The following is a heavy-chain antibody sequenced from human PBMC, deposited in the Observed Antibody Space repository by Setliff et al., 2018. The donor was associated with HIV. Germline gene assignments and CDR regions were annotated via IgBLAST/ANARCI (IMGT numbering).Heavy chain of an antibody. V-gene: IGHV4-59*11. CDR1: GGSISSHY. CDR3: ARQITSVTPEMLVVNDAFDV. D-gene: IGHD4-17*01. Sequence: SETLSLTCTVSGGSISSHYWNWIRQPPGKGLEWIGNIFDSENNNYNPSLKSRVSMSVDTSKNQFSLRLTSVTAADTAVYYCARQITSVTPEMLVVNDAFDVWGQGKMVTVSS. CDR2: IFDSENN. J-gene: IGHJ3*01.